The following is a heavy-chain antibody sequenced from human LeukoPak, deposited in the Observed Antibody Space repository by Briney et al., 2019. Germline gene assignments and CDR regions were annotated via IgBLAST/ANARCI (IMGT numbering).Heavy chain of an antibody. J-gene: IGHJ4*02. Sequence: PGGSLRLSCVASGFTFSGHWMSWVRQAPGKGLEWVANINQDGSEKQYVDSVKGRFTISRDNAKNSLYLQMNSLRAEDTAVYYCARDCPDWSGYYIFDYWGQGTLVTVSS. CDR1: GFTFSGHW. CDR3: ARDCPDWSGYYIFDY. CDR2: INQDGSEK. D-gene: IGHD3-3*01. V-gene: IGHV3-7*01.